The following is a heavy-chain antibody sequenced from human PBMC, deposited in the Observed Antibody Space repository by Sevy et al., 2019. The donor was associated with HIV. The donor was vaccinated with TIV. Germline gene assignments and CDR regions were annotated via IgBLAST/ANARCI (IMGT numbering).Heavy chain of an antibody. J-gene: IGHJ6*02. CDR1: GGFIRSHY. CDR3: AGVLDYSQRREYYYVMDV. CDR2: IYTSGST. Sequence: SESLSLTCTVSGGFIRSHYWSCIRQPAGKGLEWLGRIYTSGSTTYNPSLKSRVTMSLDTSKNHFSVKLSSVTAADTAVDYCAGVLDYSQRREYYYVMDVWGQGTPVTVSS. D-gene: IGHD2-15*01. V-gene: IGHV4-4*07.